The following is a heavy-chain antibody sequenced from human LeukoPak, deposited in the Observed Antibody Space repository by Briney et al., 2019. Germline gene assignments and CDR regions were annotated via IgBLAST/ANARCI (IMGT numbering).Heavy chain of an antibody. CDR2: ISSSSYI. CDR3: ARGSGIDY. D-gene: IGHD6-19*01. Sequence: GGSLRLSCAASGFTVSSNYMSWVRQAPGKGLEWVSSISSSSYIYYADSVKGRFTISRDNSKNTLYLQMNSLRAEDTAVYYCARGSGIDYWGQGTLVTVSS. J-gene: IGHJ4*02. V-gene: IGHV3-53*01. CDR1: GFTVSSNY.